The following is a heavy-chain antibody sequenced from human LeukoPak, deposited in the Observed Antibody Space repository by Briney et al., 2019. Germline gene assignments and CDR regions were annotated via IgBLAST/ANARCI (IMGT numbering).Heavy chain of an antibody. CDR1: GFTFSSYW. D-gene: IGHD2-15*01. CDR2: IKQDGSEK. V-gene: IGHV3-7*01. J-gene: IGHJ4*02. Sequence: PGGSLRLSCAASGFTFSSYWISWVRQAPGKGLGWVANIKQDGSEKYYVDSVKGRFTISRDNAKNSLYLQMNSLRAEDTAVYYCARVFGYCSGGSCYSFDYWGQGTLVTVSS. CDR3: ARVFGYCSGGSCYSFDY.